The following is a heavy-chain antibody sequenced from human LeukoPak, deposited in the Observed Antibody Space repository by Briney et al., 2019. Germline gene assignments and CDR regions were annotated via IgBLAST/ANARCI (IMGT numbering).Heavy chain of an antibody. V-gene: IGHV3-7*01. CDR2: IKQDGSEK. D-gene: IGHD2-2*01. J-gene: IGHJ6*02. CDR1: GFTFSSHL. CDR3: ARGLVVQAARGYGMAV. Sequence: PGGSLRLSCAASGFTFSSHLMSWVRQAPGKGLEWVANIKQDGSEKYYVDSVKGRFTISRDKAKNSLYLQMNSLRAEDTAVYYCARGLVVQAARGYGMAVWGQGTTVTVSS.